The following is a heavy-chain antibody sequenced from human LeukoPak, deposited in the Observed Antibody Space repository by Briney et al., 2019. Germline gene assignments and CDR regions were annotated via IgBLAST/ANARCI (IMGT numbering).Heavy chain of an antibody. J-gene: IGHJ4*02. D-gene: IGHD3-22*01. Sequence: GRSLRLSCAASGFTFSSYGLHWVRQAPDKGLEWVAVISYDGSNNFYGDSVKGRFTISRDNSKNTLYLQMNSLRTEDTAVYYCAKDLFYYDKGGFDYWGQGTLVTVSS. V-gene: IGHV3-30*18. CDR3: AKDLFYYDKGGFDY. CDR2: ISYDGSNN. CDR1: GFTFSSYG.